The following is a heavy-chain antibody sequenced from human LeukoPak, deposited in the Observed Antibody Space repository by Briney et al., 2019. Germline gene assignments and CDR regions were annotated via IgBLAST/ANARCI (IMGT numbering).Heavy chain of an antibody. Sequence: GGSLRLSSAASGFTFSASAMYWVRQASGKGLEWVGRIRNKANSNATTYAASVNGRFTISRDDSKNTAYLQMTSLKIEDTAVYYCASSVLTILGVISDYWGQGTLVTVSS. CDR1: GFTFSASA. CDR3: ASSVLTILGVISDY. J-gene: IGHJ4*02. D-gene: IGHD3-3*01. CDR2: IRNKANSNAT. V-gene: IGHV3-73*01.